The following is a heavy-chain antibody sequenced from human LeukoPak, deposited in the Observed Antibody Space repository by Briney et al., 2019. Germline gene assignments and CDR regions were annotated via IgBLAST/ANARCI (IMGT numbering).Heavy chain of an antibody. CDR1: GGTFSSYA. V-gene: IGHV1-69*05. CDR3: ARVSDYYDSSGYGFDP. D-gene: IGHD3-22*01. CDR2: IIPIFGTA. Sequence: SVKVSCKASGGTFSSYAISWVRHAPGQGLEWMGRIIPIFGTANYAQKFQGRVTITTDESTSTACMELSSLRSEDTAVYYCARVSDYYDSSGYGFDPWGQGTLVTVSS. J-gene: IGHJ5*02.